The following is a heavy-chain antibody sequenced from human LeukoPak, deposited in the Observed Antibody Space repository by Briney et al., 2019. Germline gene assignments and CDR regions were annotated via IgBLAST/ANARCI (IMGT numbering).Heavy chain of an antibody. CDR2: IRYDGTNK. CDR3: ASVGASSGIYFDY. J-gene: IGHJ4*02. V-gene: IGHV3-30*02. Sequence: GGSLRLSCAASGFTFSSYVMHWVRQAPGKGLEWVAFIRYDGTNKYYADSVKGRFTISRDNSKNTLYLQMNSLRAEDTAVYYCASVGASSGIYFDYWGQGTLVTVSS. CDR1: GFTFSSYV. D-gene: IGHD1-26*01.